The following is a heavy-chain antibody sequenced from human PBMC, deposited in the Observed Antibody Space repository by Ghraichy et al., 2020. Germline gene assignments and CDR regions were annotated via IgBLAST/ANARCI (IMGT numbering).Heavy chain of an antibody. Sequence: LSLTCAASGFTFSDYYMSWIRQAPGKGLEWVSYISSSGSTIYYADSVKGRSTISRDNAKNSLYLQMNSLRAEDTAVYYCARVPHYYGMDVWGQGTTVTVSS. J-gene: IGHJ6*02. CDR1: GFTFSDYY. V-gene: IGHV3-11*04. CDR3: ARVPHYYGMDV. CDR2: ISSSGSTI.